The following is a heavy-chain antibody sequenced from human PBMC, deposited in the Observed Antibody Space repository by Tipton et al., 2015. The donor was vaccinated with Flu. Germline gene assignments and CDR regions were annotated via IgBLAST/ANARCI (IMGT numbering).Heavy chain of an antibody. D-gene: IGHD2-2*02. CDR3: ARGDCSSTSCYTDGDAFDI. CDR2: IYPGDSDT. V-gene: IGHV5-51*01. CDR1: GFSFTSYW. J-gene: IGHJ3*02. Sequence: VQLVQSGAEVKKPGESLKISCKASGFSFTSYWIAWVRQMPGKGLECLGIIYPGDSDTRYSPSFQGQVTISADKSISTAYLQWSGLKASNTAMYYCARGDCSSTSCYTDGDAFDIWGQGTMVTVSS.